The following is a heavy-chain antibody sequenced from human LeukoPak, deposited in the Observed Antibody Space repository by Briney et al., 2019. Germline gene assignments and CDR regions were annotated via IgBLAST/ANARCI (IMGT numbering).Heavy chain of an antibody. CDR1: GFIFSDYW. Sequence: GGSLRLSCAASGFIFSDYWMSWVRQAPGKGLEWVANIKEDGSDKYYVDSVKGRFSISRDNAKKSLYLQMNSLRAEDTAVYYCARDPLHYYDSSGPKIYWGQGTLVTVSS. V-gene: IGHV3-7*01. CDR3: ARDPLHYYDSSGPKIY. CDR2: IKEDGSDK. J-gene: IGHJ4*02. D-gene: IGHD3-22*01.